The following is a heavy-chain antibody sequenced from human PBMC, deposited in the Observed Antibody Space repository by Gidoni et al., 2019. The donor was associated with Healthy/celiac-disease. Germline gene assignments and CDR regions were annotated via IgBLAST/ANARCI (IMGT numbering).Heavy chain of an antibody. J-gene: IGHJ6*02. CDR1: GGTFSSYA. D-gene: IGHD3-10*01. CDR2: IIPIFGTA. V-gene: IGHV1-69*01. CDR3: ARVRGSGSYYKRGYYYYGMDV. Sequence: QVQLVQSGAEVTKPGSSVKVSCKASGGTFSSYAISWVRQAPGQGLEWMGGIIPIFGTANYAQKFQGRVTITADESTSTAYMELSSLRSEDTAVYYCARVRGSGSYYKRGYYYYGMDVWGQGTTVTVSS.